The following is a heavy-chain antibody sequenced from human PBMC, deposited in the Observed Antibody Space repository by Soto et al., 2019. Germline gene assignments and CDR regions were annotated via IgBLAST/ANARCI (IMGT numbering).Heavy chain of an antibody. CDR3: ARSADCSITTCSFPARFHIRGYYYYYGMDV. V-gene: IGHV1-18*01. D-gene: IGHD2-2*01. CDR1: GYTFSSYG. CDR2: ISGYNGNT. Sequence: QVRLVQSAAEVKKPGASVKVSCKASGYTFSSYGISWVRQAPGQGLEWMGWISGYNGNTNFAQNLKGRVTMTTDTPTITAFMELRSLRSYDTAVYYCARSADCSITTCSFPARFHIRGYYYYYGMDVWGQGTTVTVSS. J-gene: IGHJ6*02.